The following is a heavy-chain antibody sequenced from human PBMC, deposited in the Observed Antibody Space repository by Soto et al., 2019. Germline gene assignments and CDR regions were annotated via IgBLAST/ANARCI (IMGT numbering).Heavy chain of an antibody. Sequence: SETLSLTCTVSGGSISSSGYYWGWIRQPPGKGLEWIGSIYYSGSTYYNPSLKSRVTISVDTSKNQFSLKLSSVTAADTAVYYCASVGSSGPFDYWGQGTLVTVSS. D-gene: IGHD6-19*01. CDR1: GGSISSSGYY. V-gene: IGHV4-39*01. CDR2: IYYSGST. CDR3: ASVGSSGPFDY. J-gene: IGHJ4*02.